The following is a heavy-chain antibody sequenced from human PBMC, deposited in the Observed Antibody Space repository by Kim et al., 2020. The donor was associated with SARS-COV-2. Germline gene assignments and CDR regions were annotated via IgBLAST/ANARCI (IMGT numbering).Heavy chain of an antibody. V-gene: IGHV1-46*01. Sequence: AQKFQGRVTMTRDTSTSTVYMELSSLRSEDTAVYYCARATTVTMYYFDYWGQGTLVTVSS. CDR3: ARATTVTMYYFDY. J-gene: IGHJ4*02. D-gene: IGHD4-17*01.